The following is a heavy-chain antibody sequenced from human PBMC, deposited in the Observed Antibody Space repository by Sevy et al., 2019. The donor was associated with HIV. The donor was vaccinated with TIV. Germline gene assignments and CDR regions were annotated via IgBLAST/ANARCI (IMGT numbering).Heavy chain of an antibody. CDR2: MYSGGSP. J-gene: IGHJ5*02. Sequence: GGSLRLSCAASGFSISNNYTAWVRQAPGKGLEWVSVMYSGGSPYYADSVKGRFALSRDMSKNTVYLQMNSLRAEDTAVYYCARGYCGGGISTAFDPWGQGTLVTVSS. CDR3: ARGYCGGGISTAFDP. D-gene: IGHD2-21*01. V-gene: IGHV3-53*01. CDR1: GFSISNNY.